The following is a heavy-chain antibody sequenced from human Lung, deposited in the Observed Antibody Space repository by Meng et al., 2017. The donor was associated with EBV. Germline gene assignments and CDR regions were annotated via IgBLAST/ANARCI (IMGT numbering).Heavy chain of an antibody. CDR1: GGSVDSGAYY. D-gene: IGHD6-19*01. J-gene: IGHJ4*02. CDR2: IYYSGST. Sequence: QGPLRGSGHGLVKPSQTLSLTCTVSGGSVDSGAYYWSWIRQRPGKGLEWIGYIYYSGSTFYTPSLKSRATLSVDTSKNQFSLKLNSVTAADTAVYYCARLRLVWMFDYWGQGALVTVSS. V-gene: IGHV4-31*03. CDR3: ARLRLVWMFDY.